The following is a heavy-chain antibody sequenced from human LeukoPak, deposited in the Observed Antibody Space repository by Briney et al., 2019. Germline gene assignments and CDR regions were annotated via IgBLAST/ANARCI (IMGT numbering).Heavy chain of an antibody. D-gene: IGHD6-19*01. V-gene: IGHV4-4*07. CDR2: IHTSGST. CDR3: AGCAQTTGWSFDY. J-gene: IGHJ4*02. CDR1: GGSISSYY. Sequence: SETLSLTCIVSGGSISSYYWSWIRQPAGKGLEWIGQIHTSGSTNYNPSLKSRVAMSVDTSKNQFSLELSSVTAADTAVYYCAGCAQTTGWSFDYWGQGALVTVSS.